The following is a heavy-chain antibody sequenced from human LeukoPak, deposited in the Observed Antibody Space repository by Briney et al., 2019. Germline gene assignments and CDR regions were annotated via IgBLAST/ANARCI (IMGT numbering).Heavy chain of an antibody. CDR3: ARDRRSCSSTSCLHNYYYYYGMDV. V-gene: IGHV3-43*02. Sequence: GGSLRLSCAASGFTFDDYAMHWVRQAPGKGLEWVSLISGDGGSTYYADSVKGRFTISRDNSKNTLSLQMNSLRGEDTAVYFCARDRRSCSSTSCLHNYYYYYGMDVWGQGTTVTVSS. CDR2: ISGDGGST. D-gene: IGHD2-2*01. J-gene: IGHJ6*02. CDR1: GFTFDDYA.